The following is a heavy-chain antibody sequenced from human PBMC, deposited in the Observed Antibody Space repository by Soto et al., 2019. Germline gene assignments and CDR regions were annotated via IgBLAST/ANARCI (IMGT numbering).Heavy chain of an antibody. Sequence: PGRSLRLRSAASGFHFSSHWMTWVRQATGKGLEGVAYIKQDGSEKYYVDSVMGRFTMSRDNTQSSLSLQMNTLRVEDSAVYYCARVTSPGYFDSWGQGTLVTVSS. CDR2: IKQDGSEK. J-gene: IGHJ4*02. V-gene: IGHV3-7*05. CDR3: ARVTSPGYFDS. CDR1: GFHFSSHW.